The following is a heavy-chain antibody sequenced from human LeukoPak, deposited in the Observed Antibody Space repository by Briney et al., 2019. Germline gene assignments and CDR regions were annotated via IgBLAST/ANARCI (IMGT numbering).Heavy chain of an antibody. J-gene: IGHJ4*02. Sequence: GASVKVSCKASGYTFTGYYMVWVRQAPGQGLEWMGWINPNSGGTNYAQKFQGRVTMTRDTSISTAYMELSRLRSDDTAVYYCARDAAYSSTQYYFDYWGQGTLVTVSS. CDR3: ARDAAYSSTQYYFDY. CDR1: GYTFTGYY. V-gene: IGHV1-2*02. D-gene: IGHD6-13*01. CDR2: INPNSGGT.